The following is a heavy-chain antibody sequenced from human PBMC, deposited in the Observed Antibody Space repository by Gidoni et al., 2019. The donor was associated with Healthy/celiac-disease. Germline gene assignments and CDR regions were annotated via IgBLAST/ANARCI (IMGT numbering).Heavy chain of an antibody. D-gene: IGHD3-22*01. V-gene: IGHV3-15*01. Sequence: EVQLVESGGGLVKPGGSLRLSCAASGFTFSNAWLSWVRQAPGKGLEWVGRIKSKTDGGTTDYAAPVKGRFTIARDDSKNTLYLQMNSLKTEDTAVYYCTTGSSGYYPSNYWGQGTLVTVSS. CDR3: TTGSSGYYPSNY. J-gene: IGHJ4*02. CDR2: IKSKTDGGTT. CDR1: GFTFSNAW.